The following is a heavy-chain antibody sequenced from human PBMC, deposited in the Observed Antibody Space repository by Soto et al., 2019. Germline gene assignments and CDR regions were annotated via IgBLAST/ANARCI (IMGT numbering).Heavy chain of an antibody. CDR1: GFTFSSYA. D-gene: IGHD2-2*01. CDR2: IYSGGST. Sequence: GGSLRLSCAASGFTFSSYAMSWVRQAPGKGLEWVSVIYSGGSTYYADSVKGRFTISRHNSKNTLYLQMSSLRAEDTAVYYCARDRAFCSSTSCYDAGAFDIWGQGTMVTVSS. J-gene: IGHJ3*02. V-gene: IGHV3-53*04. CDR3: ARDRAFCSSTSCYDAGAFDI.